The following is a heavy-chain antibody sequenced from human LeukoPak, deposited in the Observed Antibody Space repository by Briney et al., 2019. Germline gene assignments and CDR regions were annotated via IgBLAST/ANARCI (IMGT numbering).Heavy chain of an antibody. CDR1: GFTFSSYG. Sequence: GGSLRLSCAASGFTFSSYGMHWVRQAPGKGLEWVAFIRYDGSNKYYADSVKGRFTISRDNSKNTLYLQMNSLRAEDTAVYYCAREYYDFWSGPLGDVWGKGTTVTVSS. J-gene: IGHJ6*04. V-gene: IGHV3-30*02. CDR3: AREYYDFWSGPLGDV. CDR2: IRYDGSNK. D-gene: IGHD3-3*01.